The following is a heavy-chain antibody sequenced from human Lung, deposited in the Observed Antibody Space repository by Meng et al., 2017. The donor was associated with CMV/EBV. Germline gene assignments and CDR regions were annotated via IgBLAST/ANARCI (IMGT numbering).Heavy chain of an antibody. D-gene: IGHD3-3*01. Sequence: GGSXRLXXAASGFIFSSYGMQWVRQAPGKGLERVAFIRYDGSNKYYVDSVKGRFTISRDNSKNMLYLQMNSLRVADTAAYYCAKDDSAYFDFRSGYSTPPDYXGQGXLVTVSS. CDR3: AKDDSAYFDFRSGYSTPPDY. J-gene: IGHJ4*02. CDR2: IRYDGSNK. CDR1: GFIFSSYG. V-gene: IGHV3-30*02.